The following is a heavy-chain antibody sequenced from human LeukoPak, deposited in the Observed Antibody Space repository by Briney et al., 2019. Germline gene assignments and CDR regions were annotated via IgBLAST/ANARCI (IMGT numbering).Heavy chain of an antibody. CDR2: ISGSGGST. CDR1: GFTFSSYA. Sequence: GGSLRLSGAASGFTFSSYAMSWVRQAPGKGLEWVSAISGSGGSTYYADSVKGRFTISRDNSKNTLYLQMNSLRAEDTAVYYCAKDWTYYYDSSGYPHWGQGTLVTVSS. CDR3: AKDWTYYYDSSGYPH. J-gene: IGHJ4*02. D-gene: IGHD3-22*01. V-gene: IGHV3-23*01.